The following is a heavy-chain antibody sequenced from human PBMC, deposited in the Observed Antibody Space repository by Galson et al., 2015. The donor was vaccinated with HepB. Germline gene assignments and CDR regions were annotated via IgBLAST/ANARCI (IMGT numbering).Heavy chain of an antibody. Sequence: ETLSLTCTVSGGSVSSGSYSWGWIRQPPGRGLEWIGSIYYSGSTYYNPSLKSRVTMSVDTSKNQFSLKLSSVTAADMAVYYCARHLRGYCSSPSCHSDYWGQGTLVTVSS. CDR1: GGSVSSGSYS. V-gene: IGHV4-39*01. J-gene: IGHJ4*02. D-gene: IGHD2-2*01. CDR2: IYYSGST. CDR3: ARHLRGYCSSPSCHSDY.